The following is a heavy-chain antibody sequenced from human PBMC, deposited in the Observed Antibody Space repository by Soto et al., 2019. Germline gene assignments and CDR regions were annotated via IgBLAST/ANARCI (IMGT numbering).Heavy chain of an antibody. CDR3: ASVSVDVPE. J-gene: IGHJ4*02. CDR1: GHTFIVSY. D-gene: IGHD3-16*01. CDR2: IDPNSGDT. Sequence: QLVQSGAEVKKPGASVKVSCKTSGHTFIVSYIHWVRQAPGQGLEWMGWIDPNSGDTTYEQKFLGRVTMTWDTSINTAYMEVNTLTSDDTSLYYCASVSVDVPEWGQGTLITVSS. V-gene: IGHV1-2*02.